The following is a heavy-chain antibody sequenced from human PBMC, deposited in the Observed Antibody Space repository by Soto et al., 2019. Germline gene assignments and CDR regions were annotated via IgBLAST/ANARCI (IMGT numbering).Heavy chain of an antibody. CDR2: IYPGDSDT. V-gene: IGHV5-51*01. D-gene: IGHD6-6*01. Sequence: ESLKISCKGSGYSFTSYWIGWVRQMPGKGLEWMGIIYPGDSDTRYSPSFEGQVTISADKSITTAYLQWSSLKASDTAMYYCARPSYSSSRYYGMDVWGQGTTVTRLL. CDR1: GYSFTSYW. J-gene: IGHJ6*02. CDR3: ARPSYSSSRYYGMDV.